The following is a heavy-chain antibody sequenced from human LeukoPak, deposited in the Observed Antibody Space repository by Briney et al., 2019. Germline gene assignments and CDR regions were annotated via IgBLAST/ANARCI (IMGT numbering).Heavy chain of an antibody. Sequence: SETLSLTCTVSGGSISSYYWSWIRQPPGKGLEWIGYIYYSGSTNYNPSLKSRVTISVDTSKNQFSLKLSSVTAADTAVYYCARGSVSSWYYYYYYYGMDAWGQGTTVTVSS. D-gene: IGHD6-13*01. CDR3: ARGSVSSWYYYYYYYGMDA. J-gene: IGHJ6*02. CDR1: GGSISSYY. CDR2: IYYSGST. V-gene: IGHV4-59*12.